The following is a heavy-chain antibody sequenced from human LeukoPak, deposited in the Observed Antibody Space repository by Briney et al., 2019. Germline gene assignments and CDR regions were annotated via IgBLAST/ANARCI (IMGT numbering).Heavy chain of an antibody. CDR2: INPTYGST. J-gene: IGHJ4*02. CDR1: GYTFTSYY. D-gene: IGHD4-23*01. V-gene: IGHV1-46*01. CDR3: AREIRETPNYFDQ. Sequence: ASVKVSCKASGYTFTSYYMHWMRQAPGQGLEWMGIINPTYGSTTYAQKFQGRVTMTRDTSTSTVYMELSSLRSEDTAVYYCAREIRETPNYFDQWGQGTLVTVSS.